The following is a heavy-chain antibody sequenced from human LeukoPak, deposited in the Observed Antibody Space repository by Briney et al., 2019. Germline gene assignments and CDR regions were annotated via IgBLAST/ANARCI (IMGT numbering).Heavy chain of an antibody. CDR2: VFYSGST. J-gene: IGHJ5*02. CDR3: ARASEYYYGSGSKGWFDP. V-gene: IGHV4-31*03. CDR1: GGSFSSGGYY. Sequence: SETLSLTCTVSGGSFSSGGYYWSWIRQHPGKGLEWIGYVFYSGSTYYNPSLKSRVTISVDTSKNQFSLKLSSVTAADTAVYYCARASEYYYGSGSKGWFDPWGQGTLVTVSS. D-gene: IGHD3-10*01.